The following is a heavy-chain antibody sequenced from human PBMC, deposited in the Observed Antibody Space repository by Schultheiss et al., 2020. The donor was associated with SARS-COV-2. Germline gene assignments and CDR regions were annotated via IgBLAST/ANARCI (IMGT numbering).Heavy chain of an antibody. J-gene: IGHJ3*02. CDR1: GFTFSRYA. D-gene: IGHD1-26*01. Sequence: GGSLRLSCAASGFTFSRYAMHWVRQAPGKGLEWVAVISYDGSNKYYADSVKGRFTISRDNSKNTLYLQMNSLRAEDTAVYYCASSIVGATRDDAFDIWGQGTMVTVSS. CDR3: ASSIVGATRDDAFDI. V-gene: IGHV3-30*01. CDR2: ISYDGSNK.